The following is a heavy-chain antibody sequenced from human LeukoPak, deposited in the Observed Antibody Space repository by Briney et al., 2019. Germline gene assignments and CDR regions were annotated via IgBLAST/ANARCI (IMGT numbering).Heavy chain of an antibody. CDR2: IYYSGST. Sequence: SQTLSLTCTASGGSISSYYWSWIRQPPGKGLEWIGYIYYSGSTNYNPSLKSRVTISVDTSKNQFSLKLSSVTAADTAVYYCARDSYGGDAFDIWGQGTMVTVSS. CDR1: GGSISSYY. CDR3: ARDSYGGDAFDI. J-gene: IGHJ3*02. V-gene: IGHV4-59*01. D-gene: IGHD3-10*01.